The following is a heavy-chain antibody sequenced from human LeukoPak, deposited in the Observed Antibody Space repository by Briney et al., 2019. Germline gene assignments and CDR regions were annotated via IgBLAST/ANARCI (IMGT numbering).Heavy chain of an antibody. CDR1: GGSISSGGYY. J-gene: IGHJ6*02. V-gene: IGHV4-31*03. Sequence: SETLSLTCTVSGGSISSGGYYWNWIRQHPGEGLEWIGYIYYSGSTYHNPSLKSRVTMSVDTSKNQFSLKLSSVTAADTAVYYCARGAAAYYYGMDVWGQGTTVTVSS. D-gene: IGHD6-25*01. CDR3: ARGAAAYYYGMDV. CDR2: IYYSGST.